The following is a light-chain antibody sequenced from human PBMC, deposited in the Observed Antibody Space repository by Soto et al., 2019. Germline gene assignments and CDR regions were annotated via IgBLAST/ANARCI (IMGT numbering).Light chain of an antibody. J-gene: IGLJ1*01. V-gene: IGLV2-14*01. CDR3: SSYTSNSSV. CDR1: SSEVGGYNF. Sequence: QSVLTQPASVSGSPGQSITISCTGTSSEVGGYNFVSWYQQHPGKAPKLIIYNVFNRPSRVSNRFSGSKSGNTASLTISGLQAEDDADYYSSSYTSNSSVFGTGTKVTVL. CDR2: NVF.